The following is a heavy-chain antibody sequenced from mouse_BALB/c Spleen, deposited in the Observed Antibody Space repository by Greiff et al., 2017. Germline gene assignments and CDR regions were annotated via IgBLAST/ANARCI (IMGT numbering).Heavy chain of an antibody. J-gene: IGHJ3*01. CDR2: IWAGGST. CDR3: ARVYGKAWFAY. CDR1: GFSLTSYG. V-gene: IGHV2-9*02. Sequence: VQRVESGPGLVAPSQSLSITCTVSGFSLTSYGVHWVRQPPGKGLEWLGVIWAGGSTNYNSALMSRLSISKDNSKSQVFLKMNSLQTDDTAMYYCARVYGKAWFAYWGQGTLVTVSA. D-gene: IGHD2-1*01.